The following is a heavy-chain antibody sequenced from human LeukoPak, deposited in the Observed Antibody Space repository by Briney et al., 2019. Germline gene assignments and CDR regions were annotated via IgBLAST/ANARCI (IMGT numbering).Heavy chain of an antibody. V-gene: IGHV1-24*01. D-gene: IGHD2-21*02. CDR2: FDPEDGEA. Sequence: ASVKVSCKISGYNLTQLSMHWVRQTPRQGLAWLGSFDPEDGEAIYAQKFQGRVTMTEDISTDTAYMELSGLRSEDAAVYYCATSHCGTDCPFDYWGQGSLVSVSS. CDR1: GYNLTQLS. CDR3: ATSHCGTDCPFDY. J-gene: IGHJ4*02.